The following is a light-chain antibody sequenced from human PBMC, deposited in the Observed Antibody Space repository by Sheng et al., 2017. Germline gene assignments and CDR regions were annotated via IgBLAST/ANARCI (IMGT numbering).Light chain of an antibody. CDR3: QQRSNWPWT. Sequence: EIVLTQSPATLSVSPGERATLSCRASQSVNTNLAWYQQKVGQAPRLLIYGATTRVTGIPARFSGSGSGTDFTLTISSLEPEDFAVYYCQQRSNWPWTFGQGTKVEIK. CDR2: GAT. CDR1: QSVNTN. V-gene: IGKV3-11*01. J-gene: IGKJ1*01.